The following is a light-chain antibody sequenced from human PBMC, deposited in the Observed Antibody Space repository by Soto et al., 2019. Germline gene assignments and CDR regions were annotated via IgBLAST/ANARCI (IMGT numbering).Light chain of an antibody. CDR1: QSVLTTDSNNKNY. CDR3: QQYYSAPLT. V-gene: IGKV4-1*01. Sequence: DIVMTQSPDSLAVSLGERATITCRSSQSVLTTDSNNKNYLAWYQHKSGQPPRLLIYWASTRESGVPDRFSGSGSGTEFTLTISSLQAEDEAVYICQQYYSAPLTFGAGTKVEIK. CDR2: WAS. J-gene: IGKJ4*01.